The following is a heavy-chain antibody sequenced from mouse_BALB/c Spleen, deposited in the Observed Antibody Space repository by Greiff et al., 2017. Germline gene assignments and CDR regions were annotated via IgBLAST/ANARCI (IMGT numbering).Heavy chain of an antibody. D-gene: IGHD2-10*02. Sequence: VHLVESGPELVKPGASVKISCKASGYAFSSSWMNWVKQRPGQGLEWIGRIYPGDGDTNYNGKFKGKATLTADKSSSTAYMQLSSLTSVDSAVYFCARERSSHLVRGDMDYWGQGTSVTVSS. V-gene: IGHV1-82*01. CDR2: IYPGDGDT. CDR3: ARERSSHLVRGDMDY. CDR1: GYAFSSSW. J-gene: IGHJ4*01.